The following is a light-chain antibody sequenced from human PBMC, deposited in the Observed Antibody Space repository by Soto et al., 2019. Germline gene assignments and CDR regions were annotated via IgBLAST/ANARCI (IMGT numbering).Light chain of an antibody. V-gene: IGKV3-20*01. CDR1: QSVSNNY. CDR2: GAS. J-gene: IGKJ1*01. CDR3: QQHGTSPPSLT. Sequence: ETVLTQSPGTLSLSPGERATLFCRASQSVSNNYLAWYQQKPGQAPRLLLYGASSRATGIPDRFSGSGSGTDFSLTISRLEPEDSAVYYCQQHGTSPPSLTFGQGTKVEIK.